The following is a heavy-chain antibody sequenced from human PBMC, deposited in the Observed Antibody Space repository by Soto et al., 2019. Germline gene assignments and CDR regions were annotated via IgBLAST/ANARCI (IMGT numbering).Heavy chain of an antibody. CDR1: GGTFSSYT. Sequence: QVPLVQSGAEVKKPGSSVKVSCKASGGTFSSYTISWVRQAPGQGLEWMGRIIPILGIANYAQKFQGRVTITADKSTSTAYMELSSLRSEDTAVYYCARGYGDYDYYYGMDVWGQGTTVTVSS. J-gene: IGHJ6*02. CDR2: IIPILGIA. D-gene: IGHD4-17*01. CDR3: ARGYGDYDYYYGMDV. V-gene: IGHV1-69*02.